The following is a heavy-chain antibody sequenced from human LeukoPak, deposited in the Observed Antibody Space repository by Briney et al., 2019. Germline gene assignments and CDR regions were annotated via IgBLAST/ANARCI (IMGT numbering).Heavy chain of an antibody. CDR2: IHYSGST. D-gene: IGHD3-3*01. J-gene: IGHJ4*02. CDR3: ARTRRGVIDY. CDR1: GGSISSGGYY. Sequence: PSETLSLTCTVSGGSISSGGYYWSWIRQHPGKGLEWIGYIHYSGSTYYNPSLKSRVTISVDTSKNQFSLKLSSVTAADTAVYYCARTRRGVIDYWGQGTLVTVSS. V-gene: IGHV4-31*03.